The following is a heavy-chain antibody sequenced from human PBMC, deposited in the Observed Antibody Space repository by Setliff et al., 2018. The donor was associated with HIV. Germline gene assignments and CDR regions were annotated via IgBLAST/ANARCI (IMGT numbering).Heavy chain of an antibody. CDR1: GFTFSDHY. CDR3: VKDRTIFGVVLAYFDY. Sequence: GGSLRLSCAASGFTFSDHYMHWVRQAPGKGLEWVAIISWDGGSTYYADSVEGRFTISRDNSKNSLYLQMNSLRTEDTALYYCVKDRTIFGVVLAYFDYWGQGTLVTVSS. D-gene: IGHD3-3*01. CDR2: ISWDGGST. J-gene: IGHJ4*02. V-gene: IGHV3-43*01.